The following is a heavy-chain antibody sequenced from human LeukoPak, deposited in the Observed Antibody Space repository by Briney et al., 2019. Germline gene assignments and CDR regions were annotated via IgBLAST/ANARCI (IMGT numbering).Heavy chain of an antibody. J-gene: IGHJ5*02. V-gene: IGHV3-74*01. CDR2: ISTVGSST. CDR3: ARGDWFDP. CDR1: GFTFSSYW. Sequence: SGGSLRLSCATSGFTFSSYWMHWVRQAPGKGLVWVSRISTVGSSTNYADSVKGRFTISRDNTKNTLYLQMNSLRAEDTAAYYCARGDWFDPWGQGTLVTVSS.